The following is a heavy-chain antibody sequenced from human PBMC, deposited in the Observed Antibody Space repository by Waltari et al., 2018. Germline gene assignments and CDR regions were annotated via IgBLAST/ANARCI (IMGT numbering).Heavy chain of an antibody. CDR2: ISSSSSYI. J-gene: IGHJ4*02. D-gene: IGHD1-1*01. V-gene: IGHV3-21*01. Sequence: EVQLVESGGGLVKPGGSLRLSCAASGFTFSSYSMNWVRRAPGKGLEWVASISSSSSYIYYADSGEVRFTISRDNAKNSLYLQMNSLRAEDTAVYYCARWGPTGTTKTDYWGQGTLVTVSS. CDR3: ARWGPTGTTKTDY. CDR1: GFTFSSYS.